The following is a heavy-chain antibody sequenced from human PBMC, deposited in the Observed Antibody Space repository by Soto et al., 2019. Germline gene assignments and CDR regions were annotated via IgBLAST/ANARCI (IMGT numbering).Heavy chain of an antibody. CDR1: GYTFTGYY. J-gene: IGHJ4*02. Sequence: QVQLVQSGAEVKKSGASVKVSCKASGYTFTGYYIHWVRQAPGQGLEWMGEISPNSGGTKYAQKFQGRVTMTRDTSISTVYMEFSTLSPDDTAVYYCGRGRSGELVVFYWGQGTLVTVYS. CDR3: GRGRSGELVVFY. V-gene: IGHV1-2*02. CDR2: ISPNSGGT. D-gene: IGHD1-7*01.